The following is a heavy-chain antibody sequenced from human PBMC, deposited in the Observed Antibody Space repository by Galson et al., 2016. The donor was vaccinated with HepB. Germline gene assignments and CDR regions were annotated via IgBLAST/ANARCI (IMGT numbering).Heavy chain of an antibody. D-gene: IGHD2-15*01. CDR1: GYSFSNYY. J-gene: IGHJ4*02. V-gene: IGHV1-46*01. CDR2: INPRGGNT. CDR3: AREKGVWMVVEASGVAMGFDY. Sequence: SVKVSCKASGYSFSNYYMHWVRQAPGQGLEWMGIINPRGGNTSNAQKFQGRLTMTRDTSTSTVYMELSSLRSEDTAVYYCAREKGVWMVVEASGVAMGFDYGDQGAWSPSPQ.